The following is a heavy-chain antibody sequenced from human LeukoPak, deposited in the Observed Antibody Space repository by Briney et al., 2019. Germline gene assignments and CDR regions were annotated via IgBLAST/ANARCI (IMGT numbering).Heavy chain of an antibody. CDR2: ISAYNGNT. Sequence: ASVKVSCKAFGYTYISYDISWVRQAPGQGLEWMGWISAYNGNTNYAQKLQGRVTMTTDTSTSTAYMELRSLRSDDTAVYYCARDSAAPDYFDYWGQGTLVTVSS. D-gene: IGHD2-15*01. J-gene: IGHJ4*02. CDR1: GYTYISYD. V-gene: IGHV1-18*01. CDR3: ARDSAAPDYFDY.